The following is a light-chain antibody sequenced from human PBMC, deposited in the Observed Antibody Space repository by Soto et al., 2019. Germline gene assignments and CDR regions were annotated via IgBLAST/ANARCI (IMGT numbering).Light chain of an antibody. Sequence: QSALTQPASVSGSPGQSITISCTGTSSDVGGYNYVSWYQQHPGKAPKLMIYDVSNRPSEVSNRFSGSKSGNTASLTISGLQAEDEADYYCSSYTSSSTLLYVFGTGTKSPS. V-gene: IGLV2-14*01. CDR2: DVS. J-gene: IGLJ1*01. CDR1: SSDVGGYNY. CDR3: SSYTSSSTLLYV.